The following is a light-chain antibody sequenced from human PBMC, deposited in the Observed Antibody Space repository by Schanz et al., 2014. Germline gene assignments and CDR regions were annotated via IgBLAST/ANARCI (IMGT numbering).Light chain of an antibody. CDR1: QSVSSSY. J-gene: IGKJ1*01. V-gene: IGKV3-20*01. Sequence: EIVLTQSPGTLSLSPGERATLSCRASQSVSSSYLAWYQQKPGQAPRLLIYGASSRATGIPDRFSGSGSGTDFTLTISSLQSEDLAVYFCQQYDTWPRTFGQGTKVEI. CDR2: GAS. CDR3: QQYDTWPRT.